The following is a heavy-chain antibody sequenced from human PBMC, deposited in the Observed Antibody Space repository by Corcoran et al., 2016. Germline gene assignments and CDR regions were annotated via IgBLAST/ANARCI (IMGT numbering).Heavy chain of an antibody. Sequence: QVQLQESGPGLVKPSETLSLTCTVSGGSVSSGSYYWSWIRQPPGKGLEWIGYIYYSGSTNYNPSLKSRVTISVDTSKNQFSLKLSSVTAADTAVYYCARVGYSYGLGYWGQGTLVTVSS. V-gene: IGHV4-61*01. CDR2: IYYSGST. J-gene: IGHJ4*02. CDR1: GGSVSSGSYY. CDR3: ARVGYSYGLGY. D-gene: IGHD5-18*01.